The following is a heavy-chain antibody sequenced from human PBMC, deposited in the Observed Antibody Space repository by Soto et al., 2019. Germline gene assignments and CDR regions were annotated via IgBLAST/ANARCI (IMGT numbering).Heavy chain of an antibody. V-gene: IGHV3-33*01. J-gene: IGHJ4*02. CDR3: ARDFGYDFWSGHGY. D-gene: IGHD3-3*01. Sequence: QVQLVESGGGVVQPGRSLRLSCAASGFTFSSYGMHWVRQAPGKGLEWVAVIWYDGSNKYYADSVKGRFTISRDNSKNTLYLQMNSLRAEDTAVYYCARDFGYDFWSGHGYWGQGTLVTVSS. CDR2: IWYDGSNK. CDR1: GFTFSSYG.